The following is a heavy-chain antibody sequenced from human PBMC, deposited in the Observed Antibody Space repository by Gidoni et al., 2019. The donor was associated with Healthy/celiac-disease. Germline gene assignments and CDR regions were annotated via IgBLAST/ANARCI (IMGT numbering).Heavy chain of an antibody. V-gene: IGHV3-7*01. J-gene: IGHJ6*03. CDR2: IKQDGSEK. CDR3: ARVQRRQLVPVSEYYYYYMDV. Sequence: EVQLVESGGGLVQPGGSLRLSCAASGFTFSSYWMSWVRQAPGKGLEWVDNIKQDGSEKYYVDSVKGRFTISRDNAKNSLYLQMNSLRAEDTAVYYCARVQRRQLVPVSEYYYYYMDVWGKGTTVTVSS. D-gene: IGHD6-13*01. CDR1: GFTFSSYW.